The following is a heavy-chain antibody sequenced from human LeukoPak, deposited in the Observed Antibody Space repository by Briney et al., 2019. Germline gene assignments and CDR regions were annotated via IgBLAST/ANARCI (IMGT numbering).Heavy chain of an antibody. CDR3: ARDPGSY. CDR2: ISSSSSYI. D-gene: IGHD2-15*01. J-gene: IGHJ4*02. CDR1: GFTFGGFS. Sequence: MPGGSLRFSCEASGFTFGGFSMNWFRKAQGKGLEWVSSISSSSSYIYYADSVKGRFTISRDNAKNSLYLQMNSLRAEDTAVYYCARDPGSYWGQGTLVTVSS. V-gene: IGHV3-21*01.